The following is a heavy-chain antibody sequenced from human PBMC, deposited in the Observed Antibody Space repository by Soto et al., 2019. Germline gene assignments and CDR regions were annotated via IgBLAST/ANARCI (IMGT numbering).Heavy chain of an antibody. Sequence: GGSLRLSCAASGFTFSSYSMNWVRQAPGKGLEWVSYISSSSSTIYYADSVKGRFTISRDNAKNSLYLQMNSLRDEDTAVYYCARETYYYDSSGPASAFDIWGQGTMVTVSS. J-gene: IGHJ3*02. CDR3: ARETYYYDSSGPASAFDI. V-gene: IGHV3-48*02. D-gene: IGHD3-22*01. CDR2: ISSSSSTI. CDR1: GFTFSSYS.